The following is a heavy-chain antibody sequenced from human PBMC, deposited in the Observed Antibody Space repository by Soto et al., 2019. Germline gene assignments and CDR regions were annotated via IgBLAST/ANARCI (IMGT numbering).Heavy chain of an antibody. V-gene: IGHV3-11*06. Sequence: SLRLSCAGAGFTFGDSYMSWIRQATGKGLEWLSYISPGSRYPAYADSVKGRFTISRDNAKRSLYLQMMSLTAEDTSIYYCVRGGGGGLFDPWGQGTMVTVSS. CDR3: VRGGGGGLFDP. J-gene: IGHJ5*02. CDR1: GFTFGDSY. CDR2: ISPGSRYP. D-gene: IGHD2-15*01.